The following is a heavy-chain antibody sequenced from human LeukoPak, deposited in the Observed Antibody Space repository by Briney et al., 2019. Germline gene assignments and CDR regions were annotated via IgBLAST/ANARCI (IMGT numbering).Heavy chain of an antibody. D-gene: IGHD3-10*01. CDR2: ISSNGGST. Sequence: GGPLRLSCSASGFTFSSYAIHWVRQAPGKGLEYVSAISSNGGSTYYADSVKGRFTISRDNSKNTLYLQMSSLRAEDTAVYYCVKDARGYFDYWGQGTLVTVSS. V-gene: IGHV3-64D*06. J-gene: IGHJ4*02. CDR1: GFTFSSYA. CDR3: VKDARGYFDY.